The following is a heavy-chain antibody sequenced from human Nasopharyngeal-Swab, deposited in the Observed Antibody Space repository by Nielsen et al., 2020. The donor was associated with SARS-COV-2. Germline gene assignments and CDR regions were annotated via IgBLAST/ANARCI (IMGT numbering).Heavy chain of an antibody. CDR3: ARTAGYYYMDV. D-gene: IGHD6-13*01. CDR2: ISYSGSA. J-gene: IGHJ6*03. V-gene: IGHV4-59*01. CDR1: GGSMSRYY. Sequence: GSLRLSCTVSGGSMSRYYWSWIRQPPGKGLEWIGYISYSGSANYNPSLKSRVTISGDMSKNQFSLKMSSVTAADTAIYYCARTAGYYYMDVWGKGTTVTVSS.